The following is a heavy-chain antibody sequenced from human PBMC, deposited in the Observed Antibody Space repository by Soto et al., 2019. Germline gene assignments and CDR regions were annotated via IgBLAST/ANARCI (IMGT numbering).Heavy chain of an antibody. V-gene: IGHV4-4*02. CDR1: GASIRSTSSDVW. CDR2: IYHSGST. CDR3: AKMVGATLVDY. J-gene: IGHJ4*02. Sequence: QVQLQESGPGLVKPSGTLSLTCTVSGASIRSTSSDVWWSWVRQPPGKGLEWIGEIYHSGSTNYNPSLKSRVTMSVDKSKNQFSLRLTSVTAADTAVYYCAKMVGATLVDYWGQGSLVTVSS. D-gene: IGHD1-26*01.